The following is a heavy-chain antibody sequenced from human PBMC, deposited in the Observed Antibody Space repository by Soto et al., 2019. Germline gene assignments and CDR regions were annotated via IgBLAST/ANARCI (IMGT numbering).Heavy chain of an antibody. V-gene: IGHV4-31*03. CDR3: ARVMYSSSSSSSGILWFGEPRGGAFDI. CDR2: IYYSGST. Sequence: SETLSLTCTVSGGSISSGGYYWSWIRQHPGKGLEWIGYIYYSGSTYYNPSLKSRVTISVDTSKNQFSLKLSSVTAADTAVYYCARVMYSSSSSSSGILWFGEPRGGAFDIWGQGTMVPVSS. CDR1: GGSISSGGYY. D-gene: IGHD3-10*01. J-gene: IGHJ3*02.